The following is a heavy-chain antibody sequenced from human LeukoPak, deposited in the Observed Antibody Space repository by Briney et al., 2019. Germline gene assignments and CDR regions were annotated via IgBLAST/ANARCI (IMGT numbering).Heavy chain of an antibody. CDR1: GFTFSSYA. CDR3: AKEPPAYYYDSSGYSHGFDY. V-gene: IGHV3-23*01. CDR2: ISGSGGST. D-gene: IGHD3-22*01. Sequence: PGGSLRLSYAASGFTFSSYAMSWVRQAPGKGLEWASAISGSGGSTYCADSVKGRFTISRDNSKNTLYLQMNSLRAEDTAVYYCAKEPPAYYYDSSGYSHGFDYWGQGTLVTVSS. J-gene: IGHJ4*02.